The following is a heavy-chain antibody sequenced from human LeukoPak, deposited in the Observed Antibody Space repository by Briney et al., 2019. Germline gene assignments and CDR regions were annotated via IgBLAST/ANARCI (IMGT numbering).Heavy chain of an antibody. CDR3: ARGLWSAHRREYYFDS. CDR2: INAGNGDT. CDR1: GYTFSNYA. J-gene: IGHJ4*02. Sequence: ASVKVSCKASGYTFSNYAVNWLRQAPGQRLEWMGWINAGNGDTKFSQNYQARVTITRDASASTAYMELSSLTSEDTAVYFCARGLWSAHRREYYFDSWGQGTLVTVSS. V-gene: IGHV1-3*01. D-gene: IGHD3-3*01.